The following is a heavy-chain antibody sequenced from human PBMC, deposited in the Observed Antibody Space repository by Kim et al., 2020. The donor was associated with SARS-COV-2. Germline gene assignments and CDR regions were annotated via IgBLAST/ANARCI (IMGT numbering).Heavy chain of an antibody. J-gene: IGHJ3*02. D-gene: IGHD3-9*01. Sequence: SETLSLTCAVYGGSFSGYYWSWIRQPPGKGLEWIGEINHSGSTNYNPSLKSRVTISVDTSKNQFSLKLSSVTAADTAVYYCARASNKYYDILTGSSLNAFDIWGQGTMVTVSS. CDR1: GGSFSGYY. CDR3: ARASNKYYDILTGSSLNAFDI. V-gene: IGHV4-34*01. CDR2: INHSGST.